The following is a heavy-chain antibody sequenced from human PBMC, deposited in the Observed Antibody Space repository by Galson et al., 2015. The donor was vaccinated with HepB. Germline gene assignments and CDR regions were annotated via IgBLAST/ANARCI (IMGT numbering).Heavy chain of an antibody. D-gene: IGHD5-18*01. Sequence: SLRLPCATSGFTFSNYAMHWVRQAPGKGLEWVAVISYDGNNKYYADSVKGRFTISRDTSKNTLYLQMNSLRPDDTAVYFCARDSREYNYRATPYFDLWGRGTLVTVSS. CDR2: ISYDGNNK. CDR1: GFTFSNYA. CDR3: ARDSREYNYRATPYFDL. V-gene: IGHV3-30-3*01. J-gene: IGHJ2*01.